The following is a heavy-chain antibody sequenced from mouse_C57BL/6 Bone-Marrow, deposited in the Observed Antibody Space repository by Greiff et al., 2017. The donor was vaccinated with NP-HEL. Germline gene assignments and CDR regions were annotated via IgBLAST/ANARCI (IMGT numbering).Heavy chain of an antibody. V-gene: IGHV1-78*01. D-gene: IGHD1-1*01. CDR1: GYTFTDHT. Sequence: VQRVESDAELVKPGASVKISCKVSGYTFTDHTIHWMKQRPEQGLEWIGYIYPRDGSTKYNEKFKGKATLTADKSSSTAYMQLNSLTSEDSAVYFCARPHLFSPYFDYWGQGTTLTVSS. CDR3: ARPHLFSPYFDY. J-gene: IGHJ2*01. CDR2: IYPRDGST.